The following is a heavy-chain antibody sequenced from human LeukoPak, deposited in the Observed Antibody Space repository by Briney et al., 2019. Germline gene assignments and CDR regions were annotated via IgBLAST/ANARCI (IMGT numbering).Heavy chain of an antibody. D-gene: IGHD6-19*01. CDR2: IWYDGSNK. CDR1: GFTFSSYG. J-gene: IGHJ4*02. Sequence: PRGSLRLSCAASGFTFSSYGMHWVRQAPGKGLEWVAVIWYDGSNKYYADSVKSRFTISRDNSKNTLYLQMNSLRAEDTAVYYCARDHSSGWYSDYFDYWGQGTLVTVSS. V-gene: IGHV3-33*01. CDR3: ARDHSSGWYSDYFDY.